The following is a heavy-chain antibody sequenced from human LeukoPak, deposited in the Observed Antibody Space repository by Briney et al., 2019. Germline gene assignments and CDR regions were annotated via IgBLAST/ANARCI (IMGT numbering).Heavy chain of an antibody. CDR2: IYYSRST. D-gene: IGHD6-19*01. CDR1: GGSISSSSYY. Sequence: PSETLTLTCTVSGGSISSSSYYWGWIRPPPGKGLEWIGSIYYSRSTYYNPSLKSRVTLSVDTSKSQFSLKLSSVSAADTAVYYCARPIAVAGLYFDYWGQGTLVTVSS. J-gene: IGHJ4*02. V-gene: IGHV4-39*01. CDR3: ARPIAVAGLYFDY.